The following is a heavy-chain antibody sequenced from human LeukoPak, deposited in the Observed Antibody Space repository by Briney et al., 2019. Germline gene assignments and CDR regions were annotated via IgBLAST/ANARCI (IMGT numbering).Heavy chain of an antibody. D-gene: IGHD6-19*01. V-gene: IGHV3-30*02. CDR2: IRYDGSNK. Sequence: GGSLRLSCAASGFTFSSYGMHWVRQAPGKGLEWVAFIRYDGSNKYYADSVKGRFTISRDNSKNTLYLQMNSLRAEDTAVYYCLLGVAGYFDYWGQGTLVTVSP. J-gene: IGHJ4*02. CDR3: LLGVAGYFDY. CDR1: GFTFSSYG.